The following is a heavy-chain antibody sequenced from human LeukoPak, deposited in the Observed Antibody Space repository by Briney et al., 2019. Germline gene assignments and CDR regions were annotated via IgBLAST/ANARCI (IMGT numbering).Heavy chain of an antibody. V-gene: IGHV4-31*03. D-gene: IGHD6-6*01. CDR3: ARVDKQLAVDY. Sequence: SQTLSLTCTVSGGSISSGGYYWSWIRQHPGKGLEWIGYIYYSGSTYYNPSLKSRVIISVDTSKNQFSLKLSSVTAADTAVYYCARVDKQLAVDYWGQGTLVTVSS. CDR1: GGSISSGGYY. CDR2: IYYSGST. J-gene: IGHJ4*02.